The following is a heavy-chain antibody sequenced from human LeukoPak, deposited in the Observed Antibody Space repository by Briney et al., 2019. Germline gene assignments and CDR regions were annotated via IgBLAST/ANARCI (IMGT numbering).Heavy chain of an antibody. D-gene: IGHD2-15*01. CDR2: IYHSGTN. V-gene: IGHV4-38-2*02. J-gene: IGHJ5*01. CDR1: GESITSGYW. Sequence: PSETLSLTCAVSGESITSGYWWGWIQQPPGKWLEWIGNIYHSGTNYYNPSLKSRVTMSVDTSKNQFSLKLSSVTAADTAVYYCARDSGRSRYSDWFDPWGQGTLVTVSS. CDR3: ARDSGRSRYSDWFDP.